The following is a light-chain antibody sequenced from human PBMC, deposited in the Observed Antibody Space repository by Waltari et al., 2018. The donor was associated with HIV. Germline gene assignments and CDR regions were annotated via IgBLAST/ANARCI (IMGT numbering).Light chain of an antibody. CDR1: LSIIWW. CDR3: QQYDSDLT. Sequence: DIQMTQSPSTLSASVGDRVIITCRASLSIIWWLAWYQQKPGKAPKLLIYKASILESGVPSRFSGSGSGTEFTLTISSLQPDDFATYYCQQYDSDLTFGQGTKVDIK. V-gene: IGKV1-5*03. CDR2: KAS. J-gene: IGKJ1*01.